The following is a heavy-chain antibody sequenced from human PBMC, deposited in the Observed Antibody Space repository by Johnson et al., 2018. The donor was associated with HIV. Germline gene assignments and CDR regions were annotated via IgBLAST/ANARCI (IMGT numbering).Heavy chain of an antibody. J-gene: IGHJ3*02. CDR2: IWYDGNNK. CDR1: GFTFSSYG. Sequence: QVQLVESGGGVVQPGRSLRLSCAASGFTFSSYGMHWVRQTPGKGLQWVAVIWYDGNNKYYADSVKGRFTISRDNSKNTLYLQMNSLRAEDTAVYYCAKDDLGASGAFDIWGQGTMVTVSS. CDR3: AKDDLGASGAFDI. D-gene: IGHD1-26*01. V-gene: IGHV3-33*06.